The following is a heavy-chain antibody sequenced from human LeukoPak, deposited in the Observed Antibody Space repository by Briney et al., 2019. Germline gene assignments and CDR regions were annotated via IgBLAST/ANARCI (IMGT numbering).Heavy chain of an antibody. CDR3: ARAHTPYFGELLYLSPYFDY. D-gene: IGHD3-10*01. CDR2: IKQDGSEK. Sequence: PGGSLRLSCAASGFTFSSYWMSWVRQAPGKGLEWVANIKQDGSEKYYVDSVKGRFTISRDNAKNSLYLQMNSLRAEDTAVYYCARAHTPYFGELLYLSPYFDYWGQGTLVTVSS. V-gene: IGHV3-7*01. J-gene: IGHJ4*02. CDR1: GFTFSSYW.